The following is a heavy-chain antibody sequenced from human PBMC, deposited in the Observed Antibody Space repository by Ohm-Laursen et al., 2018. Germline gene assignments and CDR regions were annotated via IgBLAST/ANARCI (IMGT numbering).Heavy chain of an antibody. CDR3: ARVSRRDGYNPLDY. Sequence: TLSLTCTVSGGSISRYYWSWIRQPPGKGLEWIGYIYYSGTTNYNPSLKSRITISVDTSKNQFSLNLSSVTAADTAVYYCARVSRRDGYNPLDYWGQGTLVTVSS. CDR1: GGSISRYY. J-gene: IGHJ4*02. V-gene: IGHV4-59*08. D-gene: IGHD5-24*01. CDR2: IYYSGTT.